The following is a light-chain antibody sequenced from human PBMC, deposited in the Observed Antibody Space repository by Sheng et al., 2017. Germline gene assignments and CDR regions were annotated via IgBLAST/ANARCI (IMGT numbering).Light chain of an antibody. Sequence: DIQMTQSPSSLSASVGDRVTITCQASQDISNYLNWYQQKPGKAPKLLIYDASNLETGVPSRFSGSGSGTDFTFTISSLQPEDIATYYCQQYDNLLTLVQGPXLEIK. CDR2: DAS. V-gene: IGKV1-33*01. J-gene: IGKJ2*01. CDR1: QDISNY. CDR3: QQYDNLLT.